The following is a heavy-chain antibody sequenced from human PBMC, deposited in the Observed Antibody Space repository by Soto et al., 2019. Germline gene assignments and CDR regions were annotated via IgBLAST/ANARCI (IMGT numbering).Heavy chain of an antibody. CDR1: GDTFTSEY. V-gene: IGHV1-8*01. CDR3: ARMFLVLRASYNWNGPEI. Sequence: ASVNVSCKASGDTFTSEYISWVRQATGEGLEWMGWMNPYSGNTGYAQKFQGRVTLTRNTSIGTAYMELSNLRSEDTAVYYCARMFLVLRASYNWNGPEICGQGTMV. CDR2: MNPYSGNT. J-gene: IGHJ3*02. D-gene: IGHD1-1*01.